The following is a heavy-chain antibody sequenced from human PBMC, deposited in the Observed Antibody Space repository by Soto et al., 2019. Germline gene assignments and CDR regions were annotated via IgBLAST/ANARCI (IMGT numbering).Heavy chain of an antibody. Sequence: QVQLVQSGAEVKKPGASVKVSCKASGYTFTSYGISWVRQAPGQGLEWMGWISTYNGNTKYAQKLQGRVTMTTDTYTSPAYMELRSLRSDDTAVFYCAREMVRRVGSDYWGQGTLVTVSS. J-gene: IGHJ4*02. CDR2: ISTYNGNT. D-gene: IGHD3-10*01. CDR3: AREMVRRVGSDY. CDR1: GYTFTSYG. V-gene: IGHV1-18*01.